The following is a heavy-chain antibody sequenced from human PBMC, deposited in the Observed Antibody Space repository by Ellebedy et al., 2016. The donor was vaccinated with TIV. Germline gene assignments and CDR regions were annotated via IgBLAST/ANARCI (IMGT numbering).Heavy chain of an antibody. J-gene: IGHJ5*02. V-gene: IGHV1-18*04. D-gene: IGHD6-19*01. CDR3: ARDANGYSSGWYLGWFDP. CDR2: ISAYNGNT. CDR1: GYTFTSYG. Sequence: AASVKVSCKTSGYTFTSYGISWVRQAPGQGLEWMGWISAYNGNTNYAQMLQGRVTMTTDTFTSTAYMELRSLRSDDTAVYYCARDANGYSSGWYLGWFDPWGQGTLVTVSS.